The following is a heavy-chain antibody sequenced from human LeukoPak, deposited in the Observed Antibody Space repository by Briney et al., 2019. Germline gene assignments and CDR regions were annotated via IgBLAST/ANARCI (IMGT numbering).Heavy chain of an antibody. Sequence: GGSLRLSCAASGFTFDDYAMHWVRQAPGKGLEWVSGISWNSGSIDYADSVKGRFTISRDNARNTVFLQMNSLRAEDTAVYYCARDFDMGSTPGDDFDFWGQGTLVTVSA. J-gene: IGHJ4*02. CDR1: GFTFDDYA. CDR3: ARDFDMGSTPGDDFDF. D-gene: IGHD1-26*01. V-gene: IGHV3-9*01. CDR2: ISWNSGSI.